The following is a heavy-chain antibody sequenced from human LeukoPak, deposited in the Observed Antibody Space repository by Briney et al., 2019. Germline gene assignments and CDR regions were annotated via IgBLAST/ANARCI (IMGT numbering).Heavy chain of an antibody. Sequence: GTSLRLSCAASGFTFSTYAIHWVRQAPGKGLEWVALISYDGTNKYYADSVKGRFTISRDNAKNSLYLQMSNLRAEDTAVYFCARGGGLDVWGQGATVTVSS. CDR3: ARGGGLDV. V-gene: IGHV3-30-3*01. CDR1: GFTFSTYA. J-gene: IGHJ6*02. D-gene: IGHD3-16*01. CDR2: ISYDGTNK.